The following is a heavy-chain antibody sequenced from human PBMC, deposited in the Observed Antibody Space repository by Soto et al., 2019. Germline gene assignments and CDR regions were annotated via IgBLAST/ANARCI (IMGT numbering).Heavy chain of an antibody. J-gene: IGHJ4*02. CDR3: TRHTGYDSSLDY. CDR1: GYTFTGHW. Sequence: ESLKISCQGAGYTFTGHWISWVRQMPGKGLEWMGRIDPSDSYTDYSPTVQGHVTMSADKSINTAYLQWSSLQASDTAVYYCTRHTGYDSSLDYWGQGTLVTVSS. D-gene: IGHD5-12*01. V-gene: IGHV5-10-1*01. CDR2: IDPSDSYT.